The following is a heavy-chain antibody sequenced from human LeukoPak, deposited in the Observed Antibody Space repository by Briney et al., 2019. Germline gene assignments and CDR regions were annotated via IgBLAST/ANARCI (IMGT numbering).Heavy chain of an antibody. CDR3: AARPPIVTLGTFDY. CDR1: GFTVSSNY. J-gene: IGHJ4*02. V-gene: IGHV3-53*01. Sequence: QSGGSLRLSCAASGFTVSSNYMSWVRQAPGKGLEWVSVIYSGGSTYYADSVKGRFTISRDNSKNTLYLQMNSLRVEDTAVYYCAARPPIVTLGTFDYWGQGTLVTVHS. CDR2: IYSGGST. D-gene: IGHD4-11*01.